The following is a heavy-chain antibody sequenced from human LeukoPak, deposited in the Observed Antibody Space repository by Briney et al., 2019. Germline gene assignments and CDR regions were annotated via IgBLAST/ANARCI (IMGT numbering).Heavy chain of an antibody. V-gene: IGHV4-61*01. J-gene: IGHJ4*02. CDR1: GGSASGGSHY. D-gene: IGHD3-10*01. CDR3: ARGGSAGNFYCDH. Sequence: SETLSLTCTVPGGSASGGSHYWSWIRQPPGQGLEWIAYIYFDGSSNYNPSLKSRVTISVDSSMNQFPLTLTSVTAADTAEYFCARGGSAGNFYCDHWGQGALVTVSS. CDR2: IYFDGSS.